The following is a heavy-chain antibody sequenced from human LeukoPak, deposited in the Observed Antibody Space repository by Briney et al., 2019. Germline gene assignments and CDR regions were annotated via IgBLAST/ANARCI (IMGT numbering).Heavy chain of an antibody. CDR3: ATPSVAEAFDI. CDR1: GYSFTSYW. V-gene: IGHV5-51*01. CDR2: IYPGDSNT. D-gene: IGHD6-19*01. Sequence: GESLKISCKGSGYSFTSYWTGWVRQMPGKGLEWMGIIYPGDSNTRSSPSFQGQVTISADKSISTAYLQWSSLKASGTAMYYCATPSVAEAFDIWGQGTMVTVSS. J-gene: IGHJ3*02.